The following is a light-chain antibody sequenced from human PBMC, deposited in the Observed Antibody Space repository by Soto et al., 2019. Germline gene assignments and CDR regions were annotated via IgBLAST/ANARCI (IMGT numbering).Light chain of an antibody. J-gene: IGLJ1*01. CDR3: AVWDDSLTAYL. V-gene: IGLV1-47*01. CDR1: TSNIGKNF. CDR2: KND. Sequence: QAVLTQPPSASGTPGQRVTISCSGSTSNIGKNFVYWYQQLPGMAPRLLIYKNDQRPSGVPDRFSGSKSGTSASLAISGVRSEDKADYFCAVWDDSLTAYLFGSGTKVTVL.